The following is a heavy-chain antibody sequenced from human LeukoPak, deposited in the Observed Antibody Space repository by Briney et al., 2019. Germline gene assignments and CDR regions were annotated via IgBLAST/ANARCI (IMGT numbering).Heavy chain of an antibody. D-gene: IGHD3-10*01. CDR1: GVSFSSYS. CDR2: VWYDGSNK. J-gene: IGHJ6*02. V-gene: IGHV3-33*01. CDR3: ARDVLIWFGELSSIMDV. Sequence: GRSLTLSCAASGVSFSSYSMYWGRHAPPKGLGWGAVVWYDGSNKDYAASVKGRFTIARDNSKNTLYLQMNSLRAEDTAVYYCARDVLIWFGELSSIMDVWGQGTTVTVSS.